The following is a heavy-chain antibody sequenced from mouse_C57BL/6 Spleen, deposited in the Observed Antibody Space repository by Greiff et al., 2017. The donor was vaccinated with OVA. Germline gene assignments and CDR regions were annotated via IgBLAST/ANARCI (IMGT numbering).Heavy chain of an antibody. CDR2: ISYSGST. D-gene: IGHD2-2*01. J-gene: IGHJ2*01. V-gene: IGHV3-1*01. CDR1: GYSITSGYD. CDR3: AREGYDGGYFDY. Sequence: VQLKESGPGMVKPSQSLSLTCTVTGYSITSGYDWHWIRHFPGNKLEWMGYISYSGSTNYNPSLKSRISITHDTPKNHFFLKLNSVTTEDTATYYCAREGYDGGYFDYWGQGTTLTVSS.